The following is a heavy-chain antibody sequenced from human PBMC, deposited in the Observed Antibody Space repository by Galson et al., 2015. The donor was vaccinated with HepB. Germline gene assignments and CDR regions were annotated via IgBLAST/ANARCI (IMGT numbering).Heavy chain of an antibody. V-gene: IGHV3-30-3*01. D-gene: IGHD2-21*02. J-gene: IGHJ1*01. CDR3: ARETVVVTAILIYGPQYFQH. CDR1: GFTFSSYA. CDR2: ISYDGSNK. Sequence: SLRLSCAASGFTFSSYAMHWVRQAPGKGLEWVAVISYDGSNKYYADSVKGRFTISRDNSKNTLYLQMNSLRAEDTAVYYCARETVVVTAILIYGPQYFQHWGQGTLVTVTS.